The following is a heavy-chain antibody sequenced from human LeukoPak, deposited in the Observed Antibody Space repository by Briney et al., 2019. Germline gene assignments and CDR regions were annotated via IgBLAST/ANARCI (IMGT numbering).Heavy chain of an antibody. D-gene: IGHD1-1*01. J-gene: IGHJ4*02. CDR1: GFTFSSYA. CDR2: LSDSGTST. CDR3: ARSYAPALYFTNWYPAY. V-gene: IGHV3-23*01. Sequence: GGSLRLSCAASGFTFSSYAINWVRQAPGKGLEWVSVLSDSGTSTYYADSVKGRFTISRDNSKNTLYLQMNSLRAGDTAIYYCARSYAPALYFTNWYPAYWGQGTLVTVSS.